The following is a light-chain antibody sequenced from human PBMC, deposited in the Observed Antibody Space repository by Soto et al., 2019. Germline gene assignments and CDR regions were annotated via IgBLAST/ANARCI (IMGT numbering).Light chain of an antibody. CDR3: QVWDSSSDPYV. V-gene: IGLV3-21*02. J-gene: IGLJ1*01. CDR1: NIGSKS. CDR2: DDS. Sequence: SSELTQPPSVSVAPGQTARITCGRNNIGSKSVHWYQQKPGQAPVLVVYDDSDRPSGIPERFSGSNSGNTATLTISRVEAGDEADYYCQVWDSSSDPYVFGTGTKLTVL.